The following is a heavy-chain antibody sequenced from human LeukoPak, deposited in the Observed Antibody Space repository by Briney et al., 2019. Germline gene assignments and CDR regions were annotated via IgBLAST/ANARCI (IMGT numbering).Heavy chain of an antibody. CDR1: GGSIRGYY. CDR2: IYSSGST. D-gene: IGHD5-18*01. J-gene: IGHJ5*02. CDR3: ARGKRQRGYSYGYGYYNWFDP. Sequence: SETLSLTCNVSGGSIRGYYWSWIRQPPGKGLEWIGYIYSSGSTNYNPSLKSRVTMSVDTSKNQFSLKLSSVTAADTAVYYCARGKRQRGYSYGYGYYNWFDPWGQGTLVTAS. V-gene: IGHV4-59*12.